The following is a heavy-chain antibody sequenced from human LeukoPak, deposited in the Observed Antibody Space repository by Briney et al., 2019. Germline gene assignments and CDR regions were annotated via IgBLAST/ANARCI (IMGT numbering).Heavy chain of an antibody. CDR3: ARARKVIAWGYYYFDY. D-gene: IGHD3-16*02. Sequence: SQTLSLTCTVSGVSISSGNNCWSWIRQHPGKGLEWIGYIYHSGSTYYNPSLKSRVTISLDTSKEQFSLKLTSITAADTAVYYCARARKVIAWGYYYFDYWGQGTLVTVSS. J-gene: IGHJ4*02. CDR2: IYHSGST. CDR1: GVSISSGNNC. V-gene: IGHV4-31*03.